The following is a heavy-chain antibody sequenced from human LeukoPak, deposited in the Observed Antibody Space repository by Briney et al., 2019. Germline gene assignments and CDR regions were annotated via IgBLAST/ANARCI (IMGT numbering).Heavy chain of an antibody. Sequence: GGSLRLSCSASGFTFSAYTMHWVRQAPGKGLEWVAIVFYDGSNKYYADSVKGRFSISRDNSKNLLYLQINSLRAEDTAVYYCARQSHYSTIDYWGQGTLVTVAS. CDR2: VFYDGSNK. V-gene: IGHV3-30-3*01. CDR1: GFTFSAYT. CDR3: ARQSHYSTIDY. J-gene: IGHJ4*02. D-gene: IGHD2-21*01.